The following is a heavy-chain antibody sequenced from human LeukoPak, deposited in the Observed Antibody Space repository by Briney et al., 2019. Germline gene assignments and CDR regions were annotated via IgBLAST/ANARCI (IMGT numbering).Heavy chain of an antibody. V-gene: IGHV1-69*01. CDR3: ATERSDCSSTSCHKGWFDP. J-gene: IGHJ5*02. CDR1: GGTFSSYA. D-gene: IGHD2-2*01. CDR2: IIPIFGTA. Sequence: GSSVKVSCKASGGTFSSYAISWVRQAPGQGLEWMGGIIPIFGTANYAQKFQGRVTTTADESTSTAYMELSSLRSEDTAVYYCATERSDCSSTSCHKGWFDPWGQGTLVTVSS.